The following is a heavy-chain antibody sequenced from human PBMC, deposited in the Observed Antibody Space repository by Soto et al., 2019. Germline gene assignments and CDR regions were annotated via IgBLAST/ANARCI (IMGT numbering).Heavy chain of an antibody. J-gene: IGHJ5*02. V-gene: IGHV1-46*01. D-gene: IGHD5-12*01. Sequence: GASVKVSCKSSGYPFSNFYIHWVRQAPGQGLEWMGIIQPGSGTTTYSERLQGRLTLTSDTSTTTVHMELTGLTTDDTAVYYCARDTRDVATRDYWFDPWGQGTLVTVSS. CDR1: GYPFSNFY. CDR3: ARDTRDVATRDYWFDP. CDR2: IQPGSGTT.